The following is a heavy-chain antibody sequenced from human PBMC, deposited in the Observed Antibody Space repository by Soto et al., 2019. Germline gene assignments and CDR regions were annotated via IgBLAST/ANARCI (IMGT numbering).Heavy chain of an antibody. V-gene: IGHV4-39*01. CDR3: ARHRPTWVTRAAFDI. CDR2: IYYSGST. J-gene: IGHJ3*02. Sequence: QLQLQESGPGLVKPSETLSLTCTVSGGSISSSSYYWGWIRQPPGKGLEWIGSIYYSGSTYYNPSLKSRVTISVDTSKNQFSLKLSSVTAADTAVYYCARHRPTWVTRAAFDIWGQGTMVTVSS. D-gene: IGHD2-21*02. CDR1: GGSISSSSYY.